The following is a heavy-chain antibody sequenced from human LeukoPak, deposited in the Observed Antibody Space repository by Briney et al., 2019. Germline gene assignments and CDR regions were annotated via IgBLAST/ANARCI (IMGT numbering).Heavy chain of an antibody. CDR2: IIPIFGTA. CDR3: AISYYDSSGYQN. Sequence: SVKVSYKASGDTFSSYAISWVRQAPGQGLEWMGGIIPIFGTANYAQKFQGRVTITADESTSTAYMELSSLRSEDTAVYYCAISYYDSSGYQNWGQGTLVTVSS. D-gene: IGHD3-22*01. J-gene: IGHJ4*02. CDR1: GDTFSSYA. V-gene: IGHV1-69*01.